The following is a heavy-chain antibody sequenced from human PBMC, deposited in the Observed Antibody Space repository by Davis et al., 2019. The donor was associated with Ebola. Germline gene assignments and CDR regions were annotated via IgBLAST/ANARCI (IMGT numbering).Heavy chain of an antibody. CDR2: ISVSGTTI. Sequence: GGSLRLSCAASGFTFSDYYMSWIRQAPGKGLEWISSISVSGTTIYYADSMKGRFTISRDNAKNSLYLQLNSLRAEDTAVYYCARGCGGDCYSYFDHWGQGTLVTVSS. J-gene: IGHJ4*02. CDR1: GFTFSDYY. CDR3: ARGCGGDCYSYFDH. V-gene: IGHV3-11*01. D-gene: IGHD2-21*01.